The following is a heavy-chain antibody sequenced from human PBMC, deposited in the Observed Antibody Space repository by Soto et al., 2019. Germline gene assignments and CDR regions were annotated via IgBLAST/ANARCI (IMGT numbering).Heavy chain of an antibody. Sequence: VGSLRLSCAASGFTFSSYGMHWVRQAPGKGLEWVAVISYDGSNKYYADSVKGRFTISRDNSKNTLYLQMNSLRAEDTAVYYCAKDLYYYDSSGLGEYYYYYYGMDVWGQGTTVTVSS. CDR1: GFTFSSYG. D-gene: IGHD3-22*01. CDR2: ISYDGSNK. CDR3: AKDLYYYDSSGLGEYYYYYYGMDV. J-gene: IGHJ6*02. V-gene: IGHV3-30*18.